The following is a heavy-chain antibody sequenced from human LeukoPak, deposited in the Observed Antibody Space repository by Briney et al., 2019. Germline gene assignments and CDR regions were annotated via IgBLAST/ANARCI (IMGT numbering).Heavy chain of an antibody. V-gene: IGHV1-69*13. Sequence: VLVSCKASGGTISSSPIRWVRQPPGQGGEWMVAIIPVFGTENYEQKFQGRVAITADESTSIAYMELSSLRSEDTAVYYCAREGEYPDSYVTTGYFDYWGQGTLVTVSS. CDR1: GGTISSSP. CDR3: AREGEYPDSYVTTGYFDY. CDR2: IIPVFGTE. J-gene: IGHJ4*02. D-gene: IGHD5-18*01.